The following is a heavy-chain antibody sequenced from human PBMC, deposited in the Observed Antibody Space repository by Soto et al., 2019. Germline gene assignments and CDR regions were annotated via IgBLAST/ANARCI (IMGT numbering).Heavy chain of an antibody. CDR2: MDYSGGT. Sequence: LSLTCSVSGGSISNSGNYWGWIRRPPGKGLEWIGAMDYSGGTSYNPSLKSRVTISADTSNNQFSLRLSSVTAADTAVYYCARRTPLYASESSRFDPWGQGALVTSPQ. D-gene: IGHD3-10*01. CDR1: GGSISNSGNY. CDR3: ARRTPLYASESSRFDP. J-gene: IGHJ5*02. V-gene: IGHV4-39*01.